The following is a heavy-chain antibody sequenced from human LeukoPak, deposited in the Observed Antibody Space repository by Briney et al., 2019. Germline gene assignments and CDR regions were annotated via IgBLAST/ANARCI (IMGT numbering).Heavy chain of an antibody. CDR2: IYSTGST. Sequence: GGSLRLSCAASGVTVSSNFMTWVRQAPGKGLEWVSVIYSTGSTYYADSVKGRCTISRDPSKNTVYLQMNSLRAEDTAVYYCARGALCSRLPYFDNWGQGTLVTVSS. J-gene: IGHJ4*02. CDR3: ARGALCSRLPYFDN. V-gene: IGHV3-66*02. CDR1: GVTVSSNF. D-gene: IGHD3-10*02.